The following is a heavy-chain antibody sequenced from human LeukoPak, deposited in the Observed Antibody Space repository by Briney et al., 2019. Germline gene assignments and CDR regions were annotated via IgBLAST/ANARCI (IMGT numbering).Heavy chain of an antibody. CDR3: ARDGHYYDSSGYYTVFDY. D-gene: IGHD3-22*01. CDR2: IYYSGGT. V-gene: IGHV4-59*01. Sequence: PSETLSLTCTVSGGSISSYYWSWIRQPPGKGLEWIGYIYYSGGTNYNPSLKSRVTISVDTSKNQFSLKLSSVTAADTAVYYCARDGHYYDSSGYYTVFDYWGQGTLVTVSS. J-gene: IGHJ4*02. CDR1: GGSISSYY.